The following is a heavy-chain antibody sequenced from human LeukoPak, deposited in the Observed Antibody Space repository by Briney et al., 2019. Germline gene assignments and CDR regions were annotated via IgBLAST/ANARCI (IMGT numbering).Heavy chain of an antibody. CDR3: AREVRYFALGDY. Sequence: PGGSLRLSCAASGFTFSSYSMNWVRQAPGKGLEWVSSISRSSSYIYYADSVKGRFTISRDNAKNSLYLQMNSLRAEDRAVYYCAREVRYFALGDYWGQGTLVTVSS. V-gene: IGHV3-21*01. CDR1: GFTFSSYS. D-gene: IGHD3-9*01. J-gene: IGHJ4*02. CDR2: ISRSSSYI.